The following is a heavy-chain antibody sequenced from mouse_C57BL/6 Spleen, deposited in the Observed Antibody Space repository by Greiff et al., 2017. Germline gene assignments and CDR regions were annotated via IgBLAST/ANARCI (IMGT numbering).Heavy chain of an antibody. J-gene: IGHJ2*01. Sequence: EVKLVESGPGLVKPSQSLSLTCSVTGYSITSGYYWNWIRQFPGNKLEWRGYISYDGSNNYNPSLKNRISITRDTSKNQVFLKLNSVTTEDTATYCCARDRGDGSDYFDYWGQGTTLTVSS. CDR2: ISYDGSN. V-gene: IGHV3-6*01. CDR3: ARDRGDGSDYFDY. D-gene: IGHD1-1*01. CDR1: GYSITSGYY.